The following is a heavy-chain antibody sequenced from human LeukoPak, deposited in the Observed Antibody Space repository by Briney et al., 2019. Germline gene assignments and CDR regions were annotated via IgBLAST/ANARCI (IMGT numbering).Heavy chain of an antibody. CDR3: ARGIAAAGDDAFDI. CDR2: INHSGST. CDR1: GGSFSGYY. V-gene: IGHV4-34*01. Sequence: PSETLSLTCAVYGGSFSGYYWSWIRQPPGKGLEWIGEINHSGSTNYNPSLKSRVTISVDTSKNQLSLKLSSVTAADTAVYYCARGIAAAGDDAFDIWGQGTMVTVSS. D-gene: IGHD6-13*01. J-gene: IGHJ3*02.